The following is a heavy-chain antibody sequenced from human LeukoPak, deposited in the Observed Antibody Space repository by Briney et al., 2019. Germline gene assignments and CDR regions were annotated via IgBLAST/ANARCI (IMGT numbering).Heavy chain of an antibody. CDR2: IYYSGST. CDR3: ARWDIAYYYFDY. CDR1: GGSISSYY. V-gene: IGHV4-59*01. Sequence: SETLSLTCTVSGGSISSYYWSWIRQPPGKGLEWIGYIYYSGSTNYNPSLKSRVTISVDTSKNQFSLKLSSVTAADTAVYYCARWDIAYYYFDYWGQGTLVTVSS. J-gene: IGHJ4*02. D-gene: IGHD5-12*01.